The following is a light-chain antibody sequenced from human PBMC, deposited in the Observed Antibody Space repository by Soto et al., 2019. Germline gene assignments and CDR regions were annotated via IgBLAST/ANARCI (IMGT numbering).Light chain of an antibody. V-gene: IGKV3-20*01. CDR2: GAS. CDR1: QSVSSSY. CDR3: QQYGSSSYT. J-gene: IGKJ2*01. Sequence: EIVLTQSPGTLSLTQGERATLSCRASQSVSSSYLAWYQQKPGQAPRLLIYGASSRATGTPDRFSGSGSGTDFALTISRLEPEDFAVYYCQQYGSSSYTFGQGTKLEIK.